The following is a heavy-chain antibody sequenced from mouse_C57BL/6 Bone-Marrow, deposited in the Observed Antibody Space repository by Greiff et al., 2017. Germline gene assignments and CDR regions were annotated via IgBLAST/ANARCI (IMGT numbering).Heavy chain of an antibody. CDR1: GFSLSTFGMG. J-gene: IGHJ4*01. Sequence: ESGPGILQPSQTLSLTCSFSGFSLSTFGMGVGWIRQPSGKGLEWLAHIWWDDDKYYNPALKSRLTISKDTSKNQVFLKIANGDTADTATYSCARMGWLLPYAMDYWGRGTSVTVSS. CDR3: ARMGWLLPYAMDY. D-gene: IGHD2-3*01. V-gene: IGHV8-8*01. CDR2: IWWDDDK.